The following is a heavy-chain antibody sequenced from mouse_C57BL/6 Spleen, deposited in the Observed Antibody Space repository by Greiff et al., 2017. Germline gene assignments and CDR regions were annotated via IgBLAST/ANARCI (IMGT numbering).Heavy chain of an antibody. J-gene: IGHJ2*01. V-gene: IGHV1-69*01. CDR2: IDPSDSYT. Sequence: VQLQQPGAELVRPGSSVKLSCKASGYTFTSYWMHWVKQRPGQGLEWIGEIDPSDSYTNYNQKFKGKSTLTVDKSSSTAYMQLSSLTSEDSAVYYCARKGGRGTFFDYWGQGTTLTVSS. CDR1: GYTFTSYW. D-gene: IGHD1-1*01. CDR3: ARKGGRGTFFDY.